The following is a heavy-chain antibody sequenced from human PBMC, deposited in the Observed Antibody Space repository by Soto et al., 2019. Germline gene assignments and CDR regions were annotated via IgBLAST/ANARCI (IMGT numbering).Heavy chain of an antibody. Sequence: QVQLVQSGAEVKKPGSSVKVSCKASGGTFSSYAISWVRQAPGQGLEWMGVIIPILGTANYAQKFQGRVTIPADESTSTAYMELSSLRSEDTAVYYCAREGPGGWESVVKAGRDVRGQGTTVTVSS. J-gene: IGHJ6*02. CDR2: IIPILGTA. CDR3: AREGPGGWESVVKAGRDV. CDR1: GGTFSSYA. D-gene: IGHD1-26*01. V-gene: IGHV1-69*12.